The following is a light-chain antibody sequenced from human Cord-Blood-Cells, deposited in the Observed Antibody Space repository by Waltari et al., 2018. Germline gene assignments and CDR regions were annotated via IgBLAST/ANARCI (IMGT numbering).Light chain of an antibody. CDR3: QQSYSTPPT. V-gene: IGKV1-39*01. J-gene: IGKJ1*01. Sequence: DIQMTQSPSSLSASVGARVTITCRASQSISSYLNWYQQKPGKAPKRLIYAATSLQSGVPSRFSGSGSGTDFTLTISSLQPEDFATYYCQQSYSTPPTFGQGTKVEIK. CDR2: AAT. CDR1: QSISSY.